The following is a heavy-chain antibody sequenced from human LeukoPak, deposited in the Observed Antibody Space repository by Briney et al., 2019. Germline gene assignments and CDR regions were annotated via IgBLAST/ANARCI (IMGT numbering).Heavy chain of an antibody. J-gene: IGHJ4*02. CDR3: ARDEAAAAGTARY. CDR1: GFTFSSYS. Sequence: PGGSLRLSCAASGFTFSSYSMNWVRQAPGKGLVWVSSISSSSSYIYYADSVKGRFTISRDNAKNSLYLQMNSLRAEDTAVYYCARDEAAAAGTARYWGQGTLVTVSS. CDR2: ISSSSSYI. D-gene: IGHD6-13*01. V-gene: IGHV3-21*01.